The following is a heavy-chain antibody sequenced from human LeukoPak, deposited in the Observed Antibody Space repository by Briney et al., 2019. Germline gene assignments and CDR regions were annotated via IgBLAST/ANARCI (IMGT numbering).Heavy chain of an antibody. J-gene: IGHJ4*02. Sequence: GASVKVSCKASGGTFSSYAISWVRQAPGQGLEWMGRIIPIVGTANYAYNFQGRVTITADKSTSTAYMELSSLRSDDTAVYYCARRRDTILDTQKEGEVWYYLDYWGQGTLVTVSS. CDR2: IIPIVGTA. CDR3: ARRRDTILDTQKEGEVWYYLDY. D-gene: IGHD2-21*01. V-gene: IGHV1-69*04. CDR1: GGTFSSYA.